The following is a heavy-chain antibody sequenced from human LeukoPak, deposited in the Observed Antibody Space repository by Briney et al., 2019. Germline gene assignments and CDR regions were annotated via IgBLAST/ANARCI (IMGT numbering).Heavy chain of an antibody. CDR1: GFTFSDYA. Sequence: GGSLRLSCAASGFTFSDYAMTGVRQGPGKGLEWVSVIITSGATYYADSVRGRFTVSRDNSQSTLYLQMHSLRADDTAIYYCVRESPARHFDFDYWGQGALVTVSS. D-gene: IGHD3-3*02. V-gene: IGHV3-23*01. CDR3: VRESPARHFDFDY. CDR2: IITSGAT. J-gene: IGHJ4*02.